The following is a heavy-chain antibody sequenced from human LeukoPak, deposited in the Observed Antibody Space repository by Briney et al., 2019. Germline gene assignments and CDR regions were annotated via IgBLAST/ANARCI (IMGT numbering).Heavy chain of an antibody. V-gene: IGHV3-74*03. D-gene: IGHD5-18*01. CDR3: VRADGRSYGLFDS. J-gene: IGHJ4*02. CDR1: AFTFSNYW. Sequence: GGSLRLSCATSAFTFSNYWMHWVRQAPGKGLVRVSRINTDASSTTYADSVKGRFTISRDNAKNTLYLQMDSLRPEDTAVYHCVRADGRSYGLFDSWGRGTLVIVSS. CDR2: INTDASST.